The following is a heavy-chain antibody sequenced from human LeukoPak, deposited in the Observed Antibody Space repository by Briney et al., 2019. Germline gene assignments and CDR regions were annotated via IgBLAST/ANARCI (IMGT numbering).Heavy chain of an antibody. CDR1: GGSISSYY. CDR3: ARDRPGSYWYFDL. D-gene: IGHD3-10*01. CDR2: IYYLGST. Sequence: SQTLSLTCAVSGGSISSYYWSWIRQPPGKGLEWVGHIYYLGSTNYNPSLKSRVTISIDTSKNYFSLKLNSVIAADTAVYYCARDRPGSYWYFDLWGRGTLVTVSS. J-gene: IGHJ2*01. V-gene: IGHV4-59*01.